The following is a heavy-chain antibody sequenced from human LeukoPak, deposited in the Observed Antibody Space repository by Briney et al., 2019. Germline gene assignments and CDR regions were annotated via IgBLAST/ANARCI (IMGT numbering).Heavy chain of an antibody. D-gene: IGHD3-22*01. V-gene: IGHV5-51*01. CDR1: GYSFTTYW. J-gene: IGHJ4*02. CDR3: ARSNPYYYERSGYYPYFDY. Sequence: GESLKISCKGSGYSFTTYWIGWVRQMPGKGLEWMGIIYPGDSNTRYGPSFQGQVTISADKSTSTAYLQWSSLKASDTAIYYCARSNPYYYERSGYYPYFDYWGQGTLVTVSS. CDR2: IYPGDSNT.